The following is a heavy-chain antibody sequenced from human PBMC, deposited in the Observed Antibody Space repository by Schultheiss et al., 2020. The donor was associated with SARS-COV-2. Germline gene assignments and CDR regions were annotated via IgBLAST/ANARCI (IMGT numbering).Heavy chain of an antibody. Sequence: GGSLRLSCAASGFTFSSYAMSWVRQAPGKGLEWVSVIYSGGSTYYADSVKGRFTISRDNSKNTLYLQMNSLRAEDTALYYCAKSWSLGQQLVTATYFQHWGRGTLVTVSS. CDR2: IYSGGST. D-gene: IGHD6-13*01. CDR3: AKSWSLGQQLVTATYFQH. V-gene: IGHV3-23*03. J-gene: IGHJ1*01. CDR1: GFTFSSYA.